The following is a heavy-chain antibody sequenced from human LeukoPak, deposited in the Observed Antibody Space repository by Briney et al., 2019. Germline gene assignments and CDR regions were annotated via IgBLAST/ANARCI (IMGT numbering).Heavy chain of an antibody. J-gene: IGHJ4*02. CDR1: GGSISSYY. CDR3: ARGLYSSSWYNFDY. D-gene: IGHD6-13*01. CDR2: IYYSGST. V-gene: IGHV4-59*01. Sequence: PSETLSLTCTVSGGSISSYYWSWIRQPPGKGLEWIGYIYYSGSTNYNPSLKSRVTISVDTSKNQFSLKLSSVTAADTAVYYCARGLYSSSWYNFDYGGQGPLVTVSS.